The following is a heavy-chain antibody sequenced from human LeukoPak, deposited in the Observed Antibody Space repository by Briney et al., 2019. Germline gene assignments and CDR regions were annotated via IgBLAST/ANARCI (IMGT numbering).Heavy chain of an antibody. CDR2: INTNTGNP. V-gene: IGHV7-4-1*02. D-gene: IGHD4-17*01. Sequence: GASVKVSCKASGYTFTSYAMNWVRQAPGQGLEWMGWINTNTGNPTYAQGFTGRFVFSLDTSVSTAYLQISSLKAEDTAVYYCARVKRSKTVTSSFFDPWGQGTTVTVSS. CDR1: GYTFTSYA. J-gene: IGHJ6*02. CDR3: ARVKRSKTVTSSFFDP.